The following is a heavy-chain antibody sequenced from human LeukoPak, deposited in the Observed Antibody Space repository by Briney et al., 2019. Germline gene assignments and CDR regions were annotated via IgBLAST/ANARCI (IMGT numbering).Heavy chain of an antibody. Sequence: PWASVKVSCKVSGYTLTELSMHWVRQAPGKGLEWMGGFDPEDGETIYAQKFQGRVTMTEDTSTDTAYMELSSLRSEDTAVYYCATAVGATFGSFDYWGQGTLVTVSS. D-gene: IGHD1-26*01. CDR3: ATAVGATFGSFDY. CDR1: GYTLTELS. J-gene: IGHJ4*02. V-gene: IGHV1-24*01. CDR2: FDPEDGET.